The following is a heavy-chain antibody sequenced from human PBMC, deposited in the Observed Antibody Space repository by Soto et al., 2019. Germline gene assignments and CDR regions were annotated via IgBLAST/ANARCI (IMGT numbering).Heavy chain of an antibody. J-gene: IGHJ4*02. V-gene: IGHV2-5*02. CDR2: IYWDDDK. Sequence: QITLKESGPTLVKRTQTLTLTCTFSGFSLSTSGVGVGWIRQPPGKALEWLAVIYWDDDKRSSSSLKSRLTITKNTSKNQVVLTMTNMDPVDTATYYCAHHPYYGLAPYSFDYWGQGILVTVSS. CDR3: AHHPYYGLAPYSFDY. CDR1: GFSLSTSGVG. D-gene: IGHD3-10*01.